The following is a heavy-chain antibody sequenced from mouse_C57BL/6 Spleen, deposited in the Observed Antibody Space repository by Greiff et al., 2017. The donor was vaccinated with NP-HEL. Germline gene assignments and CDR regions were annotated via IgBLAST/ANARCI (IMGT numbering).Heavy chain of an antibody. J-gene: IGHJ2*01. Sequence: VQLQQSGAELVKAGASVKMSCKASGYTFTSYWMHWVKQRLGQGLEWFAETNPTNGRTYYNEKFKSKATLTVDKSSSTAYMLLSGPTSEDSAVYYCARSKKIVATYFDYWGKGTTPTVSS. CDR2: TNPTNGRT. CDR3: ARSKKIVATYFDY. D-gene: IGHD1-1*01. V-gene: IGHV1S81*02. CDR1: GYTFTSYW.